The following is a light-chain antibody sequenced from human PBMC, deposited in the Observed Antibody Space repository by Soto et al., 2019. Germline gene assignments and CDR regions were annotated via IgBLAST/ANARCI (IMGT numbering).Light chain of an antibody. CDR1: TGAVTRDSY. V-gene: IGLV7-43*01. CDR3: LLSYGGAYV. Sequence: QTVVTQEPSLTVSPGGTVTLTCGFTTGAVTRDSYPNWFQQKPGQTPRALIYSTTHKHSWTPARFSGSLLGGKAALTLSGVQPEDEAEYYCLLSYGGAYVFGTGTKLTVL. J-gene: IGLJ1*01. CDR2: STT.